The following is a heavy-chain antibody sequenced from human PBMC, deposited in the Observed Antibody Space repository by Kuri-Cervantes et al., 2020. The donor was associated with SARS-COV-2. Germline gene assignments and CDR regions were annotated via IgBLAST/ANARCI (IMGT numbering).Heavy chain of an antibody. J-gene: IGHJ6*03. D-gene: IGHD6-13*01. CDR1: GDSITTSPYY. Sequence: SETLSLTCTVSGDSITTSPYYWAWVRQPAGKGLEWIGHIYTSGSTNYNPSLKSRVTMSVDTSKNHFSLRLSSVTAADTAVYYCARVLEGIVAAGSHYYYYMDVWGKGTTVTVSS. CDR2: IYTSGST. V-gene: IGHV4-61*09. CDR3: ARVLEGIVAAGSHYYYYMDV.